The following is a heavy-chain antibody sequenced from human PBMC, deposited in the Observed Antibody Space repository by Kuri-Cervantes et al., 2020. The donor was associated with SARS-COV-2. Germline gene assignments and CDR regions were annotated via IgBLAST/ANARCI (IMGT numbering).Heavy chain of an antibody. CDR2: ISYSGENT. J-gene: IGHJ4*02. Sequence: GGSLRLSCAASAFTFNNYGMSWVRQAPGKGLEWVAIISYSGENTYYADSVKGRFTISRDNSKNTVYLQMNSLRAEDTAIYHCAKGRRMSVASLIFDYWGQGTLVTVSS. D-gene: IGHD5-12*01. V-gene: IGHV3-23*01. CDR1: AFTFNNYG. CDR3: AKGRRMSVASLIFDY.